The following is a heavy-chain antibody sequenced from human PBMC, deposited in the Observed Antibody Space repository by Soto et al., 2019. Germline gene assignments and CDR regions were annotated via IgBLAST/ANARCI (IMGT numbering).Heavy chain of an antibody. J-gene: IGHJ5*02. D-gene: IGHD3-3*02. Sequence: QLQLQESGPGLVKPSETLSLTCTVSGGSISSSSYYWGWIRQPPGKGLEWIGSIYYSGSTYYNPYLKIRVTISVDTSKKQFSLKLSSVTAADTAVYYCASPKIAFYNWFDPWGQGTLVTVAS. V-gene: IGHV4-39*01. CDR2: IYYSGST. CDR3: ASPKIAFYNWFDP. CDR1: GGSISSSSYY.